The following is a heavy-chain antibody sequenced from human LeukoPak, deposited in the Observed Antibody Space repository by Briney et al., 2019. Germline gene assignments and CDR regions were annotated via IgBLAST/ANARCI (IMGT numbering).Heavy chain of an antibody. CDR2: INHSGST. Sequence: SETLSLTCAVYGGSFSGYYWSWIRQPPGKGLEWIGEINHSGSTNYNPSLKSRVTISVDTSKNQFSLKLSSVTAADTAVYYCARAYYYGSGSYYDYYYYGTDVWGQGTTVTVSS. CDR1: GGSFSGYY. J-gene: IGHJ6*02. CDR3: ARAYYYGSGSYYDYYYYGTDV. D-gene: IGHD3-10*01. V-gene: IGHV4-34*01.